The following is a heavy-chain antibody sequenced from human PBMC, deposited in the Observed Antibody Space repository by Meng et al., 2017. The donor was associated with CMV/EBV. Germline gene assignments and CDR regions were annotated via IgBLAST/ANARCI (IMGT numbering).Heavy chain of an antibody. CDR2: IKQDGSEK. J-gene: IGHJ4*02. D-gene: IGHD3-22*01. V-gene: IGHV3-7*01. Sequence: GESLKISCAASGFTFSSYWMSWVRPAPGQGLEWVANIKQDGSEKYYVDSVKGRFTISRDNAKNSLYLQMNSLRAEDTAVYYCARDPNLLAYYYDSSGWYWGQGTLVTVSS. CDR1: GFTFSSYW. CDR3: ARDPNLLAYYYDSSGWY.